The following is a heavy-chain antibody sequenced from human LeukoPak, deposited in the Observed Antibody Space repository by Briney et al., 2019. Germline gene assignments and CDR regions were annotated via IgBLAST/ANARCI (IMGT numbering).Heavy chain of an antibody. J-gene: IGHJ4*02. CDR3: ARARNGTLKY. V-gene: IGHV3-30*01. Sequence: GGSLRLSCAASGFTFSHYAMHWVRQAPGKGLEWVAVISYDGSHQYSADSVKGRLTISRDNSRHTLYLQMNSLRPEDTAVYYCARARNGTLKYWGQGTWSPSPQ. D-gene: IGHD1-26*01. CDR2: ISYDGSHQ. CDR1: GFTFSHYA.